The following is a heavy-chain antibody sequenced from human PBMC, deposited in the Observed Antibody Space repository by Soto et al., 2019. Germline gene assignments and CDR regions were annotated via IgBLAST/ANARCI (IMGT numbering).Heavy chain of an antibody. D-gene: IGHD3-16*02. CDR1: GFTFSSYG. J-gene: IGHJ4*02. Sequence: PGGSLRLSCAASGFTFSSYGMHWVRQAPGKGLEWVAVISYDGSNKYYADSVKGRFTISRDNSKNTLYLQMNSLRAEDTAVYYCAKSAVPYDYVWGSYRYNYYFDYWGQGTLVTVSS. CDR2: ISYDGSNK. V-gene: IGHV3-30*18. CDR3: AKSAVPYDYVWGSYRYNYYFDY.